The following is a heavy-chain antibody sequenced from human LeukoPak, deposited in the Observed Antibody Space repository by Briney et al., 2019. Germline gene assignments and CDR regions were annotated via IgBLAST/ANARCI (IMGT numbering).Heavy chain of an antibody. D-gene: IGHD3-10*01. Sequence: GGSLRLSCAASGFTFNNYAMSWVRQAPGKGLEWVANIKQDGSEKYYVDSVKGRFTISRDNAKNSLYLQMNSLRAEDTAVYYCARDRGVQPHWGQGTLVTASS. CDR3: ARDRGVQPH. CDR1: GFTFNNYA. J-gene: IGHJ4*02. V-gene: IGHV3-7*01. CDR2: IKQDGSEK.